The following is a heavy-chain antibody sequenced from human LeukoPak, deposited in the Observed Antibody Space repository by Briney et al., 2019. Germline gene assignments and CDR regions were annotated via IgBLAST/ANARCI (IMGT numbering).Heavy chain of an antibody. CDR2: IYSDGTT. CDR1: GFTVSSNY. CDR3: ARGIAAAGTGLYN. D-gene: IGHD6-13*01. Sequence: GGSLRLSCTVSGFTVSSNYMSWVRQAPGKGLEWVSVIYSDGTTYNADSVKGRFTISRDNSKNTLYLQINSLRAEDTAVYYCARGIAAAGTGLYNWGQGTLLTVSS. V-gene: IGHV3-53*01. J-gene: IGHJ4*02.